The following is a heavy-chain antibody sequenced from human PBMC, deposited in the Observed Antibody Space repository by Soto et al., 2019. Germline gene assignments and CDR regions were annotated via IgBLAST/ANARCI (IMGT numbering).Heavy chain of an antibody. CDR1: GYTFTGYY. D-gene: IGHD6-13*01. V-gene: IGHV1-2*02. CDR2: INPNSGGT. CDR3: ARIPEVSSWAYYGMDV. Sequence: ASVKVSCKASGYTFTGYYMHWVRQAPGQGLEWMGWINPNSGGTNYAQKFQGRVTMTRDTSISTAYMELSRLRSADTAVYYCARIPEVSSWAYYGMDVWGHGTTVTVSS. J-gene: IGHJ6*02.